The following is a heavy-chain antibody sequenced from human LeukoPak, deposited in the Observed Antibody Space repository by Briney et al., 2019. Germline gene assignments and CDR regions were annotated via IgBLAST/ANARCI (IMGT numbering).Heavy chain of an antibody. CDR2: IYSGGST. CDR1: GFTVSSNY. V-gene: IGHV3-66*01. D-gene: IGHD2-15*01. Sequence: GGSLRLSCAASGFTVSSNYMSWVRQAPGKGLEWVSVIYSGGSTYYADSVKGRFTISRDNAKSTLYLQMNSLRAEDTAVYYCARVKCSGGSCYFDYWGQGTLVTVSS. CDR3: ARVKCSGGSCYFDY. J-gene: IGHJ4*02.